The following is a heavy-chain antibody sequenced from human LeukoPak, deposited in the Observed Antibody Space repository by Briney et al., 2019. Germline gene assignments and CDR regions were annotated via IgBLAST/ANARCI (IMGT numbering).Heavy chain of an antibody. CDR2: ISVSGVST. D-gene: IGHD2-21*01. Sequence: GGSLRLSCAASGFTFRSYAMSWVRQAPGKGLEWVASISVSGVSTYYADSVKGRFTISRDNSKNTLYLQMNSLRAEDTAVYYCAKFLPTHIVVANYYFDYWGQGTLVTVSS. V-gene: IGHV3-23*01. J-gene: IGHJ4*02. CDR1: GFTFRSYA. CDR3: AKFLPTHIVVANYYFDY.